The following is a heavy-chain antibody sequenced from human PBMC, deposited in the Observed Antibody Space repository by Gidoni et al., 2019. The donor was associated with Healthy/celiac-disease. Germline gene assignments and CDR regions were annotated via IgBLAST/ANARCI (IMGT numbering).Heavy chain of an antibody. J-gene: IGHJ5*02. CDR3: ARERYCRSTSCYRRGWFDP. V-gene: IGHV4-34*01. Sequence: QVQLQQWGAGLLKPSETLSLTCAVSGGSFSGYYWSWIRQHPGKGLEWSGEINHSGSTNYNPSLKSRVTISVDTSKNQFSLKRSSVTAADTAVYYCARERYCRSTSCYRRGWFDPWGQGTLVTVSS. D-gene: IGHD2-2*01. CDR1: GGSFSGYY. CDR2: INHSGST.